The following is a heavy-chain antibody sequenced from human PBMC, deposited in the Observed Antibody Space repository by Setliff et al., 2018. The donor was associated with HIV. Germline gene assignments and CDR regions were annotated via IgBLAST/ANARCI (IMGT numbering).Heavy chain of an antibody. CDR2: ISSSGTTI. Sequence: GSLRLSCAASGFTFSNYEMNWVRQAPGKGLEWVSYISSSGTTIYYADSVRGRFTISRDNAKNSLYLQMISLRVEDTAVYYCARDPGIDFWSGFPYFDYWGQGTLVTVSS. J-gene: IGHJ4*02. CDR1: GFTFSNYE. CDR3: ARDPGIDFWSGFPYFDY. V-gene: IGHV3-48*03. D-gene: IGHD3-3*01.